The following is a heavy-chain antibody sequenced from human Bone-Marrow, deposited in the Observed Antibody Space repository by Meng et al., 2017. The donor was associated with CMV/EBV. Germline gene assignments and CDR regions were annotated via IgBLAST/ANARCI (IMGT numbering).Heavy chain of an antibody. Sequence: GSLRLSCAVYGGSFSGYYWSWIRQPPGKGLEWIGEINHSGSTYYNPSLKSRVTISVDTSKNQFSLKLSSVTAADTAVYYCGFDYGGRELDNWFDPWGQGTLVTFSS. D-gene: IGHD4/OR15-4a*01. V-gene: IGHV4-34*01. CDR2: INHSGST. CDR3: GFDYGGRELDNWFDP. J-gene: IGHJ5*02. CDR1: GGSFSGYY.